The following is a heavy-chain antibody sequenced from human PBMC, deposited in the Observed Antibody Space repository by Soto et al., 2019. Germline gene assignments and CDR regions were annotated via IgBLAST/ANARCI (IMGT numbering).Heavy chain of an antibody. J-gene: IGHJ4*01. CDR2: IYYSGST. CDR1: GGSISSSSYY. D-gene: IGHD2-8*01. CDR3: ARRSHTNWPAY. Sequence: SETLSLTCTVSGGSISSSSYYWGWIRQPPGKGLEWIGSIYYSGSTYYNPSLKSRVTISVDTSKNQFSLKLSSVTAADTAVYYCARRSHTNWPAYWGHGTQVTVSS. V-gene: IGHV4-39*01.